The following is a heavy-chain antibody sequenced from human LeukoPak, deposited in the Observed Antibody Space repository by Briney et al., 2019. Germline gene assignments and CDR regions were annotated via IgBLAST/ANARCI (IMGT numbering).Heavy chain of an antibody. CDR1: GFTFSSYS. D-gene: IGHD4-17*01. CDR2: ISSSSSYI. V-gene: IGHV3-21*01. Sequence: GGSLRLSCAASGFTFSSYSMNWVRQAPGKGLEWVSSISSSSSYIYYGDSVKGRFNISRDNAKNSMYLQMNSLRAEDTALYYCARSYGDYVEFDYWGQGTLVTASS. J-gene: IGHJ4*02. CDR3: ARSYGDYVEFDY.